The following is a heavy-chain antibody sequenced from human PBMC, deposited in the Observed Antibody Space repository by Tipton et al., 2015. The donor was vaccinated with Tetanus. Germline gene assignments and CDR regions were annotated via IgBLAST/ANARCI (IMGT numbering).Heavy chain of an antibody. Sequence: TLSLTCAVSGDSISSAGYSWSWIRQSPGKGLEWIGHVYYSGRTYYNPPLKSRVTISADMSKNQFSLKLTSVTAADTATFYCARMGFTYGQVVYWGQGTLVTVAS. CDR1: GDSISSAGYS. CDR2: VYYSGRT. V-gene: IGHV4-30-4*08. CDR3: ARMGFTYGQVVY. D-gene: IGHD5-18*01. J-gene: IGHJ4*02.